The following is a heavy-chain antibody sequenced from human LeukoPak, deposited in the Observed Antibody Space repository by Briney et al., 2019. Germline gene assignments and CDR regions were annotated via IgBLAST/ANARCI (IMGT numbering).Heavy chain of an antibody. Sequence: HPGGSLRLSCAASGFTFSSYGMHWVRQAPGKGLEWVAVISYDGSNKYYADSVKGRFIISRDNSKNTLSLQLNSLRPEDTALYYCAKHLCTGLDCSLFDSWGQGTLVTVSS. V-gene: IGHV3-30*18. D-gene: IGHD2-8*02. J-gene: IGHJ4*02. CDR3: AKHLCTGLDCSLFDS. CDR1: GFTFSSYG. CDR2: ISYDGSNK.